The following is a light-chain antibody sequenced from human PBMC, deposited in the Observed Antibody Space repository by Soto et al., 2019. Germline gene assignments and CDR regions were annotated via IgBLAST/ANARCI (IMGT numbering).Light chain of an antibody. CDR1: QSVSSN. J-gene: IGKJ5*01. CDR2: GAS. Sequence: EIVMTQSPATLSVSPVEIATLSCRASQSVSSNLAWYQQKPGQAPRLLIYGASTRATGIPARFSGSGSGTEFTLRISRVEAEDVGVYYCMQPLDLPVTFGQGTRREIK. V-gene: IGKV3-15*01. CDR3: MQPLDLPVT.